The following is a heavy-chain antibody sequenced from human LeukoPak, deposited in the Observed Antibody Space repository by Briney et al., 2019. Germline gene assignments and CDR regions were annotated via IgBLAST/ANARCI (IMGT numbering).Heavy chain of an antibody. Sequence: GGSLRLSCAASGFTFSSYSMNWVRQAPGKGLEWVSSISSSSSYIYYADSVNGRFTISRDNAKNSLYLKMNSLRAEDTAVYYCARRRDGYAAYWGQGTLVTVSS. CDR1: GFTFSSYS. D-gene: IGHD5-24*01. J-gene: IGHJ4*02. CDR2: ISSSSSYI. CDR3: ARRRDGYAAY. V-gene: IGHV3-21*01.